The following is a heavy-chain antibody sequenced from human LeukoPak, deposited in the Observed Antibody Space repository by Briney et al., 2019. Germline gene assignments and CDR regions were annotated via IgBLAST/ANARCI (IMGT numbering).Heavy chain of an antibody. J-gene: IGHJ4*02. CDR2: ISYDGSNK. V-gene: IGHV3-30*18. Sequence: TGGSLRLSCAASGFTFSSYGMHWVRQAPGKGLEWVAIISYDGSNKYYADSVKGRFTISRDNSKNTLYLQMNSLRAEDTAVYYCAKEQEGWYSYGVFDYWGQGTLVTVSS. CDR1: GFTFSSYG. D-gene: IGHD5-18*01. CDR3: AKEQEGWYSYGVFDY.